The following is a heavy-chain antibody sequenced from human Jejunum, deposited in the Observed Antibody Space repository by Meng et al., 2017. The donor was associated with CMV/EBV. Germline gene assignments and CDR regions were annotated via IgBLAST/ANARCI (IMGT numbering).Heavy chain of an antibody. CDR3: VGPEGDIGGFDP. D-gene: IGHD2-15*01. J-gene: IGHJ5*02. CDR1: GGFLGPHA. V-gene: IGHV4-34*10. Sequence: QVQLQVSGPGLVKPSATLSLTCVVPGGFLGPHAWSWIRQPPGKGLEWLGEIDRSGGINYNPSLKSRITVSIDTSRNLLSLKLDSVTAADTAVYYCVGPEGDIGGFDPWGQGTLVTVSS. CDR2: IDRSGGI.